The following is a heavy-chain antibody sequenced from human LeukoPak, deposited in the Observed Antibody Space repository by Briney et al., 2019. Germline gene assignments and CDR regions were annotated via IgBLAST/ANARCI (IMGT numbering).Heavy chain of an antibody. J-gene: IGHJ4*02. CDR3: AHRPEYCGGRTCYAY. CDR2: IYWDDDK. Sequence: SGPTLVKPTQTLTLTCTFSGFSLSTSGVGVGWIRQPPGKAREWLALIYWDDDKRYSPSLKSRLTITKDTSKNQVVLTVTNMDHVDTATYYCAHRPEYCGGRTCYAYWGPGTLVTVSS. D-gene: IGHD2-15*01. CDR1: GFSLSTSGVG. V-gene: IGHV2-5*02.